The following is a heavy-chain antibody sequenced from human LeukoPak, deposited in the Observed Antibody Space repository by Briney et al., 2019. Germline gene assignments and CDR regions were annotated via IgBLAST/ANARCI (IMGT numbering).Heavy chain of an antibody. D-gene: IGHD1-26*01. CDR1: GFTSSVFD. CDR3: ARERSNGMDV. J-gene: IGHJ6*02. V-gene: IGHV3-48*01. Sequence: GGSLRLSCAGSGFTSSVFDMNWVRQAPGKGLEWVSYITSSSSAMYYADSVKGRFTISRDNSKNTLYLQMNSLRAEDTAVYYCARERSNGMDVWGQGTTVTVSS. CDR2: ITSSSSAM.